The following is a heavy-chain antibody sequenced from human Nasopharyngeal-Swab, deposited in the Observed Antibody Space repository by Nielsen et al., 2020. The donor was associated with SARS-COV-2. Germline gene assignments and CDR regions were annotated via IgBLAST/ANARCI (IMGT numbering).Heavy chain of an antibody. CDR1: GFTFDDYG. Sequence: GGSLRLSCAASGFTFDDYGMSWVRQAPGKGLEWVSGINWNSGSIGYADSVKGRFTISRDNAKNSLYLQMNSLRAEDTALYYCAKGQSSGWYATNDAFDIWGQGTMVTVSS. D-gene: IGHD6-19*01. V-gene: IGHV3-20*04. J-gene: IGHJ3*02. CDR2: INWNSGSI. CDR3: AKGQSSGWYATNDAFDI.